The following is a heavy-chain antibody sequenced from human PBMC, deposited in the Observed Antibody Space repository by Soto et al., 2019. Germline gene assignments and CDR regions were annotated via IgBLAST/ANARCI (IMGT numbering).Heavy chain of an antibody. V-gene: IGHV4-30-4*01. CDR2: IYYSGST. D-gene: IGHD1-20*01. Sequence: SETLSLTCTVSGGSISSGDYYWSWIRQPPGKGLEWIGYIYYSGSTYYNPSLKSRVTISVDTSKNQFSLKLNFVTAADTAVYYCAREGSNWNKPGIDYWGQGALVTVSS. J-gene: IGHJ4*02. CDR3: AREGSNWNKPGIDY. CDR1: GGSISSGDYY.